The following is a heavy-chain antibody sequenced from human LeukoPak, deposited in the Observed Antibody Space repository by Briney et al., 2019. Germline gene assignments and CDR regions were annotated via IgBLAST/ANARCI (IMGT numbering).Heavy chain of an antibody. CDR3: TTVGLGEYGAYYYYYYMDV. V-gene: IGHV3-15*01. CDR1: GFTFSNAW. D-gene: IGHD3-10*01. CDR2: IKSKTDGGTT. J-gene: IGHJ6*03. Sequence: PGGSLRLSCAASGFTFSNAWMSWVRQAPGKGLEWVGRIKSKTDGGTTDYAAPVKGRFTISRDDSKNTLYLQMNSLKTEDTAVYYCTTVGLGEYGAYYYYYYMDVWGKGTTVTISS.